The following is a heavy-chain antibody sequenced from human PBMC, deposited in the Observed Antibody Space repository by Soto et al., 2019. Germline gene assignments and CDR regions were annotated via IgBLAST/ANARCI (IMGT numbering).Heavy chain of an antibody. Sequence: SVKVSCKSSGGTFSSHSINWVRQAPGQGLEWMGGIIPIFGPANFAKKFRGRVTITADESTTTAYMELSTLTSEDTAVYYCATGSFTSTGGRIGYHYNAMDVWGXGTTVKVSS. V-gene: IGHV1-69*13. CDR1: GGTFSSHS. J-gene: IGHJ6*02. CDR3: ATGSFTSTGGRIGYHYNAMDV. CDR2: IIPIFGPA. D-gene: IGHD1-1*01.